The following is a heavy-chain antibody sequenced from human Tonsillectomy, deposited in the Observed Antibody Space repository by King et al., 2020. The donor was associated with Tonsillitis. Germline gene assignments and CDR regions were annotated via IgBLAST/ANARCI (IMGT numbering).Heavy chain of an antibody. V-gene: IGHV3-30*01. CDR2: MPHYGTDG. D-gene: IGHD6-13*01. CDR1: GFTSNSFA. Sequence: VQLVESGGGVVQPGRSLRLSCAASGFTSNSFAIQWVRQAPGKGLEWLAIMPHYGTDGYYADSVRGRFTISRDNSKNTIYLQMNSVTVEDTAVYYCARGTAAADYWGQGTLVTVSS. J-gene: IGHJ4*02. CDR3: ARGTAAADY.